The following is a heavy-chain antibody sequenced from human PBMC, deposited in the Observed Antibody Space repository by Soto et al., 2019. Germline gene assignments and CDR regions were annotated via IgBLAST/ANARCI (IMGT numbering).Heavy chain of an antibody. Sequence: ASVKVSCKASGYPFSSYDLNWVRQATGQGLEWMGWMTPNSGNTDYAQKFQGRVTMTRNTSIRTAYMELRSLRSDDTAVYYCARHPYGDYAIDYGMDVWGQGTTVTVSS. CDR3: ARHPYGDYAIDYGMDV. CDR2: MTPNSGNT. CDR1: GYPFSSYD. D-gene: IGHD4-17*01. V-gene: IGHV1-8*01. J-gene: IGHJ6*02.